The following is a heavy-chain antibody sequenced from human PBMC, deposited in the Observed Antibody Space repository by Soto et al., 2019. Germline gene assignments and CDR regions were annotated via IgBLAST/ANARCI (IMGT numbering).Heavy chain of an antibody. CDR1: GFPFCDYG. CDR3: AKNQDWNRPDPGAFDV. J-gene: IGHJ3*01. Sequence: EVQLSQSGGGLVQRGGSLRLSCERPGFPFCDYGLKRVRQAPGKGVEWDSGLSGSGNEIDYRDSVEGRFTVSRDNSNNTVFLQMNGLSAGDTAVYFCAKNQDWNRPDPGAFDVWGQGTMVTVSS. V-gene: IGHV3-23*01. CDR2: LSGSGNEI. D-gene: IGHD1-1*01.